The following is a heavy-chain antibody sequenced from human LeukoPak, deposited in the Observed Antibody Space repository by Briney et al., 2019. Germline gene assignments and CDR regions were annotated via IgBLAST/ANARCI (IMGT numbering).Heavy chain of an antibody. D-gene: IGHD3-3*01. CDR1: GFTFSSYA. J-gene: IGHJ5*02. CDR2: ISGSGGST. CDR3: AKGSRVLRFLEWLSPYNWFDP. V-gene: IGHV3-23*01. Sequence: PGGSLRLSCAASGFTFSSYAMSWVRQAPGKGLEWVSAISGSGGSTYYADSVKGRFTISRDNSKNTLYLQMNSLRAEDTAVYYCAKGSRVLRFLEWLSPYNWFDPWGQGTLVTVSS.